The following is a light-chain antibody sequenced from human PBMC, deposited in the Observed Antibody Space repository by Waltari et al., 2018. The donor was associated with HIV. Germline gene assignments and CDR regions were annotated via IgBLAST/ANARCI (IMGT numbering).Light chain of an antibody. CDR1: SNNVGYQG. CDR3: SAWDSSLSAWG. V-gene: IGLV10-54*01. CDR2: RNK. J-gene: IGLJ3*02. Sequence: QAGLTQPPSVSKGLRQTATLTCTGNSNNVGYQGAAWLQQHQGHPPKLLSYRNKNRPSGISERLSASRSGNTASLTITGLQPEDEADYYCSAWDSSLSAWGFGGGTKLTVL.